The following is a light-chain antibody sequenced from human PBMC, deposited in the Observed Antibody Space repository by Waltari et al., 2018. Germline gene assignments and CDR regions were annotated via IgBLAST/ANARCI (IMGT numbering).Light chain of an antibody. CDR3: QQYGSSPLT. J-gene: IGKJ4*01. CDR1: QSVSSSY. CDR2: GAS. V-gene: IGKV3-20*01. Sequence: EIVLTQSPGTLSLSPGERATLSCRASQSVSSSYLAWYQQKPGQAPRLLIHGASSSATGIPDRFSGSGSGTDFTVTISRLEPEDFAVYYCQQYGSSPLTFGGGTKVEIK.